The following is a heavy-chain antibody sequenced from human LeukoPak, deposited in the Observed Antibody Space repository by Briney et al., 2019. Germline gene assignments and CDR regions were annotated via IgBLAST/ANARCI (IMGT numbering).Heavy chain of an antibody. V-gene: IGHV3-74*01. CDR1: GFTFSSYW. D-gene: IGHD6-19*01. CDR3: ARVLEGEGYSSGCVGY. CDR2: INSDGSST. J-gene: IGHJ4*02. Sequence: GGSLRLSSAASGFTFSSYWMHWVRQAPGKGLVWASRINSDGSSTSYADSVKGRFTISRDNAKNTLYLQMNSLRAEDTAVYYCARVLEGEGYSSGCVGYWGQGTLVTVSS.